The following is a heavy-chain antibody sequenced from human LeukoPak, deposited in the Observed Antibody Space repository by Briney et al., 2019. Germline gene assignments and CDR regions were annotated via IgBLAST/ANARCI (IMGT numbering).Heavy chain of an antibody. Sequence: SQTLSLTCAVSGGSISSGGYSWSWIRQPPGKGLEWIGYIYHSGSTYYNPSLKSRVTISVDRSKNQFSLKLSFVTAADTAVYYCARAPPTNWFDPWGQGTLVTVSS. V-gene: IGHV4-30-2*01. D-gene: IGHD4-17*01. CDR3: ARAPPTNWFDP. CDR2: IYHSGST. J-gene: IGHJ5*02. CDR1: GGSISSGGYS.